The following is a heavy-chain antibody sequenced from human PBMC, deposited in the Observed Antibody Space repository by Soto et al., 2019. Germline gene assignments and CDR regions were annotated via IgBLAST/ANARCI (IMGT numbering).Heavy chain of an antibody. D-gene: IGHD3-22*01. CDR1: DGSISTSSYY. CDR2: IFHTGRT. Sequence: PSETLSLTCTVSDGSISTSSYYWGWIRQSPGKGLEWIGTIFHTGRTYYNPSLESRVSLSVDTSKNQFSLHLTSVSAADTAVYYCTRHHPHHYDSSGYFDYWGQGTLVTSPQ. CDR3: TRHHPHHYDSSGYFDY. J-gene: IGHJ4*02. V-gene: IGHV4-39*01.